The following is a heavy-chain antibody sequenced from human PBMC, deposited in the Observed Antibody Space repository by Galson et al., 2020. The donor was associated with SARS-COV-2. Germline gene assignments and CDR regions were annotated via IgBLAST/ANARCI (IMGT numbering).Heavy chain of an antibody. D-gene: IGHD6-19*01. Sequence: TYYAESVRGRFTISRDNSKNILYLQMNNLRADDTAVYYCAKEGGSGWATDYFQHWGQGTLVTVSS. J-gene: IGHJ1*01. V-gene: IGHV3-23*01. CDR2: T. CDR3: AKEGGSGWATDYFQH.